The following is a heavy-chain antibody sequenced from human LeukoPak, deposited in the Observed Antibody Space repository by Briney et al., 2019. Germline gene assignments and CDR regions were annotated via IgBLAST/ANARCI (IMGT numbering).Heavy chain of an antibody. CDR3: ARPSLVVRGYSYGYGY. J-gene: IGHJ4*02. D-gene: IGHD5-18*01. CDR2: IYYSGST. Sequence: NASETLSLTCTVSGGSISSSSYYWGWIRQPPGKGLEWIGSIYYSGSTYYNPSLKSRVTISVDTSKNQFSLKLSSVTAADTDVYYCARPSLVVRGYSYGYGYWGQGTLVTVSS. CDR1: GGSISSSSYY. V-gene: IGHV4-39*01.